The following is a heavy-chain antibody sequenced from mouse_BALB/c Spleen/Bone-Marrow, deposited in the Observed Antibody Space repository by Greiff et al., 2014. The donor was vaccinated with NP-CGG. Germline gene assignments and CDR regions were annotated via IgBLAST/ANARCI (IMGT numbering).Heavy chain of an antibody. D-gene: IGHD2-4*01. CDR3: ARYRDYDGGYAY. CDR2: INPNTGAT. V-gene: IGHV1-18*01. CDR1: GYTFTDYN. J-gene: IGHJ3*01. Sequence: EVKLVESGPELVKPGASVKIPCKASGYTFTDYNMDWVKQSHGKSLEWIGHINPNTGATIYNQRFTGKATLNVDKSSSTAYMELRSLTSEDTAVYYRARYRDYDGGYAYWGRGTLVTVSA.